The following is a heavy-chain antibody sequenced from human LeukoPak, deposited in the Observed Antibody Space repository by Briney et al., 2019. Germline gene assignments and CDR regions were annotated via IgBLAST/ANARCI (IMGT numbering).Heavy chain of an antibody. CDR2: IRFDGSNK. Sequence: GGSLRLSCGASGFIFNNYGMHWVRQAPGKGLEWVAFIRFDGSNKYYADSVKGRFTISRDNSNNTVHLQLNSLRAEDTAVYYCAKDPARYCSSTSCYAKPPLFDPWGQGTLVTVSS. V-gene: IGHV3-30*02. J-gene: IGHJ5*02. CDR3: AKDPARYCSSTSCYAKPPLFDP. D-gene: IGHD2-2*01. CDR1: GFIFNNYG.